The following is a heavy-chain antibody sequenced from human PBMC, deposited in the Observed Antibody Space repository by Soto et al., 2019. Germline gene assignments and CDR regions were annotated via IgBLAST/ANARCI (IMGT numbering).Heavy chain of an antibody. J-gene: IGHJ6*02. CDR3: AKDLRDYYGSGSYPPDYGMDV. Sequence: GGSLRLSCAASGFTFSSYGMHWVRQAPGKGLEWVAVISYDGSNKYYADSVKGRFTISRDNSKNTLYLQMNSLRAEDTAVYYCAKDLRDYYGSGSYPPDYGMDVWGQGTTVTVSS. D-gene: IGHD3-10*01. V-gene: IGHV3-30*18. CDR2: ISYDGSNK. CDR1: GFTFSSYG.